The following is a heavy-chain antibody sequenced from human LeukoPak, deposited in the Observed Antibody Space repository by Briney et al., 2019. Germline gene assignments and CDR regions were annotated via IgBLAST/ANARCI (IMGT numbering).Heavy chain of an antibody. CDR3: AKDWSSFYYYYGMDV. V-gene: IGHV3-15*01. D-gene: IGHD1-26*01. CDR2: IKSKTDGGTT. CDR1: GFTFSNAW. Sequence: GGSLRLSRAASGFTFSNAWMSWVRQAPGKGLEWVGRIKSKTDGGTTDYAAPVKGKFTISRDNSKNTLYLQMNSLRAEDTAVYYCAKDWSSFYYYYGMDVWGQGTTVTVSS. J-gene: IGHJ6*02.